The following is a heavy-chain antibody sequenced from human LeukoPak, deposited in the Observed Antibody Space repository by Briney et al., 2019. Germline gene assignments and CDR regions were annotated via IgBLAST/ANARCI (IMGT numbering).Heavy chain of an antibody. V-gene: IGHV3-11*01. CDR1: GFTFSDYY. J-gene: IGHJ6*02. CDR2: ISSSGSTI. CDR3: AKVEAVAGNYYYGMDV. D-gene: IGHD6-19*01. Sequence: GGSLRLSCAASGFTFSDYYMSWIRQAPGKGLEWVSYISSSGSTIYYADSVKGRFTISRDNSKNTLYLQMNSLRAEDTAVYYCAKVEAVAGNYYYGMDVWGQGTTVTVSS.